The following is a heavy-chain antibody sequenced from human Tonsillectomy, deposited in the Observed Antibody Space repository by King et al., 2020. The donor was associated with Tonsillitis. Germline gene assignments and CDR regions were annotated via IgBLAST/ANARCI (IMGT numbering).Heavy chain of an antibody. D-gene: IGHD2-2*02. V-gene: IGHV1-18*01. CDR3: ARVVVVPAAIKADY. CDR2: ISADNGDT. Sequence: QLVQSGDEVKKPGASVKVSCKTSGYSFTYYGITWVRQAPGQGLEWMGWISADNGDTNYAQKVQGRVTMTTDTSTGTAYMELRSLKSDDTAVDYCARVVVVPAAIKADYWGQGTVVTVSS. CDR1: GYSFTYYG. J-gene: IGHJ4*02.